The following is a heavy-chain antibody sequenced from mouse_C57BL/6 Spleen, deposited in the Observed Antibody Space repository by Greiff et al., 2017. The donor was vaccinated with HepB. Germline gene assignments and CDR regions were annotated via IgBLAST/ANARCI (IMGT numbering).Heavy chain of an antibody. CDR3: VRHVDYYGLYYAMDY. J-gene: IGHJ4*01. CDR1: GFSFNTYA. CDR2: IRSKSNNYAT. D-gene: IGHD2-1*01. Sequence: EVQLVESGGGLVQPKGSLKLSCAASGFSFNTYAMNWVRQAPGQGVEWVARIRSKSNNYATYYADSVKDRFTISRDDAESMLYLQMNNLKTEDTAMYYCVRHVDYYGLYYAMDYWGQGTSVTVSS. V-gene: IGHV10-1*01.